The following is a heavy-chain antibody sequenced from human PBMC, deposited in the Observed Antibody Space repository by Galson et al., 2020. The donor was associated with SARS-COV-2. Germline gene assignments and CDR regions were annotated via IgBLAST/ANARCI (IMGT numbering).Heavy chain of an antibody. J-gene: IGHJ5*02. CDR2: IYTSGST. V-gene: IGHV4-4*07. Sequence: ETSETLSLTCTVSGGSISSYYWSWIRQPAGKGLEWIGRIYTSGSTNYNPSLTSRVTMSADTSKNQFSLKLSSVTAADTAVYYCARDADYYDFWSGYHGGFGFDPWVQGTLVTVSS. D-gene: IGHD3-3*01. CDR1: GGSISSYY. CDR3: ARDADYYDFWSGYHGGFGFDP.